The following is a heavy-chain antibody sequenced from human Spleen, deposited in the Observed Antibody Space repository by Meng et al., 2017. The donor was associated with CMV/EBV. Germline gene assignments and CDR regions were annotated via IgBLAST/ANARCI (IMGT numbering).Heavy chain of an antibody. V-gene: IGHV3-7*01. CDR3: ARAPRHRSFDY. Sequence: LSCEASGFSFGVGSMNWVRQAPRKGLEWVANIKQDGSEKYYVDSVKGRFTISRDNAKNSLYLQMNSLRAEDTAVYYCARAPRHRSFDYWGQGTLVTVSS. CDR1: GFSFGVGS. CDR2: IKQDGSEK. J-gene: IGHJ4*02.